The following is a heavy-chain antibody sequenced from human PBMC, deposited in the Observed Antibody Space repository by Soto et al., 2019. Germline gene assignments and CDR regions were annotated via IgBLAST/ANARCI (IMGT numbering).Heavy chain of an antibody. J-gene: IGHJ4*02. CDR1: GFTFSSYA. Sequence: PGGSLRLSCGAFGFTFSSYAIHWVRQAPGKGLEWVAVISYDGSNKFYADSVKGRFTISRDNSKNTLYLHMNSLNTEDTAVYYSAKDVTVDIVNTPGYWGQGTLVTVSS. CDR2: ISYDGSNK. V-gene: IGHV3-30*18. CDR3: AKDVTVDIVNTPGY. D-gene: IGHD5-12*01.